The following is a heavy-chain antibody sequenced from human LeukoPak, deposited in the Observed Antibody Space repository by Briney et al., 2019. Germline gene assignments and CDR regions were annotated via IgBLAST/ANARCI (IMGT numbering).Heavy chain of an antibody. D-gene: IGHD1/OR15-1a*01. V-gene: IGHV3-74*01. Sequence: GGSLRLSCAASGFTFSSYWMHWVRQAPGKGLVWVSRINSDGSSTSYADSVKGRFTISRDNAKNTLYLQMNSLRAEDTAVYCCARENKQTLYPASPWFDPWGQGTLVTVSS. CDR1: GFTFSSYW. CDR2: INSDGSST. CDR3: ARENKQTLYPASPWFDP. J-gene: IGHJ5*02.